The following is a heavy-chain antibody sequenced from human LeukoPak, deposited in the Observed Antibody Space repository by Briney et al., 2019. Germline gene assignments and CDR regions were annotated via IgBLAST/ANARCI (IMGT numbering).Heavy chain of an antibody. CDR3: ARDFDEDILTGYYKRGGYFDY. Sequence: PGGSLRLSCAASGFTFSSYAMHWVRQAPGKGLEWVAVISYDGSNKYYADSVKGRFTISRDNSKNTLYLQMNSLRAEDTAVYYCARDFDEDILTGYYKRGGYFDYWGQGTLVTVSS. D-gene: IGHD3-9*01. CDR1: GFTFSSYA. V-gene: IGHV3-30-3*01. CDR2: ISYDGSNK. J-gene: IGHJ4*02.